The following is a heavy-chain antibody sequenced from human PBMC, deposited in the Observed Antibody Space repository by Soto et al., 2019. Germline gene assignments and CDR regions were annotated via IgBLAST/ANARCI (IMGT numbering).Heavy chain of an antibody. CDR3: ARVYNWNFQFDY. CDR2: INHSGST. Sequence: SETLSLTCAVYGGSFSGYYWSWIRQPPGKGLEWIGEINHSGSTNYNPSLKSRVTTSVDTSKNQFSLKLSSVTAADTAVYYCARVYNWNFQFDYWGQGTLVTVSS. J-gene: IGHJ4*02. CDR1: GGSFSGYY. V-gene: IGHV4-34*01. D-gene: IGHD1-7*01.